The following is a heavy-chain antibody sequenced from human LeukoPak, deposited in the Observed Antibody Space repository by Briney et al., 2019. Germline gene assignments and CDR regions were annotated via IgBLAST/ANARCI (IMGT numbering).Heavy chain of an antibody. CDR3: ARGSSYYDFWSGYYGYPYYYYMDV. J-gene: IGHJ6*03. D-gene: IGHD3-3*01. CDR1: GGSFSGYY. CDR2: INHSGST. V-gene: IGHV4-34*01. Sequence: PSETLSLTCAGYGGSFSGYYWSWLPQPPGKGLEWIGEINHSGSTNYNPSLKSRVTISVDTSKNQFSLKLSSVTAADTAVYYCARGSSYYDFWSGYYGYPYYYYMDVWGKGTTVTVSS.